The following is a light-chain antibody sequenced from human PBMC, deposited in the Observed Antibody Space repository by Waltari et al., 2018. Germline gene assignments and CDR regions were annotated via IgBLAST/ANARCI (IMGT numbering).Light chain of an antibody. V-gene: IGKV4-1*01. Sequence: DIMVTQSPDFLSVSLGERASINCTSSHSVLGYFNNRDSLAWYQQKPGQPPKLLIHWASTRESGVPDRFRGSGSGTHFTLTISSLQAEDAALYYCQQYYSTPTFGQGTKLEIK. CDR2: WAS. J-gene: IGKJ2*01. CDR1: HSVLGYFNNRDS. CDR3: QQYYSTPT.